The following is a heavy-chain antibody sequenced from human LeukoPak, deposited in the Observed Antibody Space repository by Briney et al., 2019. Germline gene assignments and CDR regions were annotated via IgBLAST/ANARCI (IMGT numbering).Heavy chain of an antibody. CDR3: ATDARTYSSRSGFDP. CDR1: GYTLTKLS. V-gene: IGHV1-24*01. Sequence: ASVKVSCKVTGYTLTKLSIHWVRQAPGKGLEWMGGFDPEDGEAIYAPNFEGRVIMTQDATTDTAYLDLNSLRSEDTAVYFCATDARTYSSRSGFDPWGQGTLVTVSS. J-gene: IGHJ5*02. CDR2: FDPEDGEA. D-gene: IGHD3-10*01.